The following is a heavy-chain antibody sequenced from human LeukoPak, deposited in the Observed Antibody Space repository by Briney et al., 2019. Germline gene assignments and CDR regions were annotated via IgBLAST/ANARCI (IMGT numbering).Heavy chain of an antibody. J-gene: IGHJ4*02. Sequence: GGSLRLSCAASGFTFSSYSMNWVRQAPGKGLEWVSSISSSSSYIYYADSVKGRFTISRDNAKNSLYLQMNSLRAEDTAVYYCAKDPRRGWFGQFGLDYWGQGTLVTVSS. CDR1: GFTFSSYS. CDR2: ISSSSSYI. V-gene: IGHV3-21*01. CDR3: AKDPRRGWFGQFGLDY. D-gene: IGHD3-10*01.